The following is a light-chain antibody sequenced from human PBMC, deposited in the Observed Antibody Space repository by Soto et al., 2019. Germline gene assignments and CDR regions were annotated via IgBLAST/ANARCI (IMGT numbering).Light chain of an antibody. J-gene: IGKJ1*01. CDR1: QSVGSIY. CDR2: GAS. V-gene: IGKV3-20*01. Sequence: IVLTQSPGTLSLSPGERATLSCRASQSVGSIYLAWYQQKPGQAPRLIIHGASNRASGIPDRFSGSGTGTDFTLTISRLEPEDFAVYYCQQYGSSPRTFSQGTKVEIK. CDR3: QQYGSSPRT.